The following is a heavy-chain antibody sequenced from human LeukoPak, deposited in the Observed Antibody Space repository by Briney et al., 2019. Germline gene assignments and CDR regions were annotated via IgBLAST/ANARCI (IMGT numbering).Heavy chain of an antibody. CDR2: INPNSGGT. V-gene: IGHV1-2*06. CDR3: ARDPGATTNSFDY. Sequence: ASVKVSCKASGYTFTGYYIHWVRQAPGQGLEWMGRINPNSGGTNYAQKFQGRVTMTRDTSTSTAYMELSRLRSDDTAVYYCARDPGATTNSFDYWGQGTLVTVSS. J-gene: IGHJ4*02. D-gene: IGHD1-1*01. CDR1: GYTFTGYY.